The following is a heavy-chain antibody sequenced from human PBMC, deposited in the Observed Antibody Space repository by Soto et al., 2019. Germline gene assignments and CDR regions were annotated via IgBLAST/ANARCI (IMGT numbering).Heavy chain of an antibody. Sequence: LRLSCAASDFTFNDAWVNGVRQPPGMGLEWVGRIKSKADGGTTDYAAPVKGRLTISRDDSKNTVSLQMNSLTTEDTAMYYCATGGYYFDYWGQGTLVTVSS. CDR3: ATGGYYFDY. D-gene: IGHD3-10*01. J-gene: IGHJ4*02. V-gene: IGHV3-15*07. CDR2: IKSKADGGTT. CDR1: DFTFNDAW.